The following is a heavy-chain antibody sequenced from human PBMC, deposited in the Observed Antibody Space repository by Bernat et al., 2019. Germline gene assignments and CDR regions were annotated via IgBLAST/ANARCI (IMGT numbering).Heavy chain of an antibody. CDR2: IKSKTDGGTT. D-gene: IGHD1-26*01. J-gene: IGHJ4*02. Sequence: VRLVESGGGVVQPGKSLRLSCAASGFTFSSCGMHWVRQAPGKGLEWVGRIKSKTDGGTTDYAAPVKGRFTISRDDSKNTLYLQMNSLKTEDTAVYYCTTLDQWELLTYWGQGTLVTVSS. V-gene: IGHV3-15*01. CDR3: TTLDQWELLTY. CDR1: GFTFSSCG.